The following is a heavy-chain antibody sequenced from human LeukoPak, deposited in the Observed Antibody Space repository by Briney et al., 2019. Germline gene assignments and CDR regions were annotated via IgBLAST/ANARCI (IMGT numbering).Heavy chain of an antibody. V-gene: IGHV1-18*01. CDR2: ISTYTGNA. D-gene: IGHD1-26*01. J-gene: IGHJ6*03. Sequence: ASVKVSCKASGYTFTTYGLSWVRRAPGQGLEWMGWISTYTGNAKYSQKLQDRVTMTTDTSTSTAYMELRSLRSDDTAVYYCAREGGVGPTAPPDYYSYQMDVWGKGTTVTVSS. CDR3: AREGGVGPTAPPDYYSYQMDV. CDR1: GYTFTTYG.